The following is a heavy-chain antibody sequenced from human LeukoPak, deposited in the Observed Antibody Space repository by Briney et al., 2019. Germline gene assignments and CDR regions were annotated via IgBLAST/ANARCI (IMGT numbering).Heavy chain of an antibody. CDR2: INPNSGGT. CDR1: GYIFTESY. CDR3: ARVGLSCTNGVCYDNWFDP. J-gene: IGHJ5*02. Sequence: ASVKVSCKASGYIFTESYIQWVRQAPGQGLEWMGWINPNSGGTNYAQKFQGRVTMTRDTSISTAYMELSRLRSDDTAVYYCARVGLSCTNGVCYDNWFDPWGQGTLVTVSS. V-gene: IGHV1-2*02. D-gene: IGHD2-8*01.